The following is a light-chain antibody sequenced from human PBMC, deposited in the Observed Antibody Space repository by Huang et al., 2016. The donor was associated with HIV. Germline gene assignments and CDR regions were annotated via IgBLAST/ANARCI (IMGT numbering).Light chain of an antibody. J-gene: IGKJ2*01. CDR3: QQTFTAPPEDT. V-gene: IGKV1-39*01. CDR1: QNINTY. Sequence: DIEMTQSPSSLSASVGDRVTISCRAGQNINTYLNWFQQKPGEATKLLIYGASNLHRGVPLRFRGAGSGTYFTLTIASLQPEDFATYFCQQTFTAPPEDTFGQGTKLEI. CDR2: GAS.